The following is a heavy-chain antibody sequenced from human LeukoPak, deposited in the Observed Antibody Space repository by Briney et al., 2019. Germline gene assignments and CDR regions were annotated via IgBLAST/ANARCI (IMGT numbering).Heavy chain of an antibody. CDR1: GFTFSSYA. CDR3: AKDVHESSGWYYFDY. J-gene: IGHJ4*02. Sequence: PGGSLRLSCAASGFTFSSYAMSWVRQAPGKGLEWVSAISGSGGGPYYADSVKGRFTISRDNSKNTLYLQINNLRAEDTAIYYCAKDVHESSGWYYFDYWGQGTLVTVSS. CDR2: ISGSGGGP. D-gene: IGHD6-13*01. V-gene: IGHV3-23*01.